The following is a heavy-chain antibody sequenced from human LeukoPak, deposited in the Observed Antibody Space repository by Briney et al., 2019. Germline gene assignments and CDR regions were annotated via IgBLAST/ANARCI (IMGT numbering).Heavy chain of an antibody. CDR3: ARAYSGYDFFDH. D-gene: IGHD5-12*01. CDR1: GGTFSRYN. V-gene: IGHV1-69*13. CDR2: IIPIFGTA. Sequence: ASVKDSSKASGGTFSRYNLSWVRQAPGQGLEWMGGIIPIFGTANYAQKFQGRVTITADESTSTAYMEVSSLRSEDTAVYYCARAYSGYDFFDHWGRGNVVSVSS. J-gene: IGHJ5*02.